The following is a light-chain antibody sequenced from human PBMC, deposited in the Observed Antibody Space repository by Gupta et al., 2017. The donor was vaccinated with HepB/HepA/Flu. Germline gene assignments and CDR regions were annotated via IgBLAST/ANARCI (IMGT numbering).Light chain of an antibody. V-gene: IGLV10-54*04. CDR2: RNK. CDR1: NNNVCNQR. Sequence: QAGLTQPPSASSALGQTAKPPCAGNNNNVCNQRAAWLQQHQGHPPKLLSYRNKNRPSGISERFSASRSGNTASLTITGLQSEDEADYYCSAWDNSLGAWVFGGGTKLTVL. CDR3: SAWDNSLGAWV. J-gene: IGLJ3*02.